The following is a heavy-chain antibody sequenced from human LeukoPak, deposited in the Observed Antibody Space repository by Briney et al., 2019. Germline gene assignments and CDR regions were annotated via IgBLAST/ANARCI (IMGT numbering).Heavy chain of an antibody. Sequence: GGSLRLSCAASGFTFSSYSMNWVRQAPGKGLEWVSSISSSSSYIYYADSVKGRFTISRDNAKNSLYLQMNSLRAEDTAVYYCARVDYYGSGSSKNWFDPWAREPWSPSPQ. J-gene: IGHJ5*02. CDR2: ISSSSSYI. CDR1: GFTFSSYS. V-gene: IGHV3-21*01. D-gene: IGHD3-10*01. CDR3: ARVDYYGSGSSKNWFDP.